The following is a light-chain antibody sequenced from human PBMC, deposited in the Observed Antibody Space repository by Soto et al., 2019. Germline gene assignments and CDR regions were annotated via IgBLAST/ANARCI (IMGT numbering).Light chain of an antibody. J-gene: IGLJ3*02. Sequence: QSVLTQPPSASATPGQRVTISCSGSSSNIGSNAVNWYQHLPGTAPKLLIYSDNQRPSGVPDRFSGSKSGTSASLAISGLQSEDEADYYCATWDDRLTALVFGGGTKLTVL. CDR3: ATWDDRLTALV. CDR1: SSNIGSNA. CDR2: SDN. V-gene: IGLV1-44*01.